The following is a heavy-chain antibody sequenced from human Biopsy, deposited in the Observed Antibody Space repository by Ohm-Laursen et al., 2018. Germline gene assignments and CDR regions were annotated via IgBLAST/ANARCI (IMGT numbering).Heavy chain of an antibody. J-gene: IGHJ5*01. CDR1: GFTFNNYW. Sequence: SLGLSCTASGFTFNNYWMHWVRQAPGKGLVWASRSNTDGSHTNYADSVKGRFTTSTDNAKNTLYLYMSSLTVEDTAVYFCARDTSQGFDSWGQGTLVTVSS. V-gene: IGHV3-74*01. CDR2: SNTDGSHT. CDR3: ARDTSQGFDS.